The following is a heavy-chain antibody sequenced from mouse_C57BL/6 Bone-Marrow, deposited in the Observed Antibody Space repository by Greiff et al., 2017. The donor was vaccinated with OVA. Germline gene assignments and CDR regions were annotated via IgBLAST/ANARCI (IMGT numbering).Heavy chain of an antibody. V-gene: IGHV1-80*01. CDR2: IYPGDGDT. CDR1: GYAFSSYW. Sequence: VKLMESGAELVKPGASVKISCKASGYAFSSYWMNWVKQRPGKGLEWIGQIYPGDGDTNYNGKFKDKASLTADKSSSTAYMQLRSLTSEDSAVYYCARGAYWGQGTLVTVSA. J-gene: IGHJ3*01. CDR3: ARGAY.